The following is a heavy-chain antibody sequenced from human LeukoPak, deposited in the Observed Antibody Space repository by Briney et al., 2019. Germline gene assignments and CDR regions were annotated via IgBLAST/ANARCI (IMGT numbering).Heavy chain of an antibody. Sequence: ESGPTLVKPTQTLTLTCTFSVFSLSTSGVGVGYIRQPPGKALQRLALIYWDDDKRYSPSLKSRLTITKDTSKNQVVLTMTSIDPVDTATYYCARRKYSGTYYYFDYWGQGTLVTVSS. CDR2: IYWDDDK. D-gene: IGHD1-26*01. CDR1: VFSLSTSGVG. CDR3: ARRKYSGTYYYFDY. V-gene: IGHV2-5*02. J-gene: IGHJ4*02.